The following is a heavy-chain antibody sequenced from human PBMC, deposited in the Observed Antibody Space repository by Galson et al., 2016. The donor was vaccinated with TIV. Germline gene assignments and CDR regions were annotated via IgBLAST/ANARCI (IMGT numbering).Heavy chain of an antibody. CDR1: GYSFLSYG. D-gene: IGHD2-2*01. CDR3: ATELYCSSISCYYYYGLDV. Sequence: SVKVSCKASGYSFLSYGMTWVRQAPGRGLEWLGWISAYNGDIKSARKFQGGVTMTTDTSTNTAYMELRSLGSDDTAVYYCATELYCSSISCYYYYGLDVWGHGTTVTVSS. V-gene: IGHV1-18*04. J-gene: IGHJ6*02. CDR2: ISAYNGDI.